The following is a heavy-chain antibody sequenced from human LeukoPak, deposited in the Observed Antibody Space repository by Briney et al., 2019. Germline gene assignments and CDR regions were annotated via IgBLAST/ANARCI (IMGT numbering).Heavy chain of an antibody. CDR2: ISGSGTGT. V-gene: IGHV3-23*01. Sequence: GGSLRLSCAASGFTFSTYGMSWVRQAPGKGLEWVSAISGSGTGTYYADSVKGRFTISRDNSKSTMYLQMNSLRAEDMAVYYCAKLRYSGSLKGAFDIWGQGTMVTVSS. D-gene: IGHD1-26*01. CDR3: AKLRYSGSLKGAFDI. J-gene: IGHJ3*02. CDR1: GFTFSTYG.